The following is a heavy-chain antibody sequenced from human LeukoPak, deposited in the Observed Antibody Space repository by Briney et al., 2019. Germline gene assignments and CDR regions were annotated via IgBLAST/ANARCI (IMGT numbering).Heavy chain of an antibody. J-gene: IGHJ3*02. D-gene: IGHD2-2*01. CDR1: GGTFSSYA. Sequence: GASVKVSCKASGGTFSSYAISWVRQAPGQGLEWMGGIIPIFGTANYAQKFQGRVTITADEPTSTAYMELSSLRSEDTAVYYCARGYCSSTSCYGLDAFDIWGQGTMVTVSS. CDR3: ARGYCSSTSCYGLDAFDI. CDR2: IIPIFGTA. V-gene: IGHV1-69*01.